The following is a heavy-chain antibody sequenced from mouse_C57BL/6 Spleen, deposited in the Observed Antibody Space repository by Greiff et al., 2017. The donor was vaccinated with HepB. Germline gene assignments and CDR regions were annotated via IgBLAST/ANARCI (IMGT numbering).Heavy chain of an antibody. D-gene: IGHD1-1*01. J-gene: IGHJ1*03. CDR2: ISAGGSYT. Sequence: EVMLVESGGGLVKPGGSLKLSCAASGFTFSSYAMSWVRQTPEKRLEWVATISAGGSYTYYPDNVKGRFTISRDNAKNNLYLQMSHLKSEDTAMYYCARDGVAYWYFDVWGTGTTVTVSS. CDR3: ARDGVAYWYFDV. CDR1: GFTFSSYA. V-gene: IGHV5-4*01.